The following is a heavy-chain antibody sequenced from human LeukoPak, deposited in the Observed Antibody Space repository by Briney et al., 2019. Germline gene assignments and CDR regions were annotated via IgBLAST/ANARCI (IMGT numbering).Heavy chain of an antibody. CDR3: ARETRDSNWNSVAYLDH. V-gene: IGHV1-69*08. Sequence: ASVRVSCKASGGTFSGNSITWGRQAPGQGLEWMGRFIPILNTTNYAQAFQGRVTLTADKSTSTAYMEPMSLGSEDTAVYYCARETRDSNWNSVAYLDHWGQGTLVTVSS. D-gene: IGHD1-7*01. J-gene: IGHJ4*02. CDR1: GGTFSGNS. CDR2: FIPILNTT.